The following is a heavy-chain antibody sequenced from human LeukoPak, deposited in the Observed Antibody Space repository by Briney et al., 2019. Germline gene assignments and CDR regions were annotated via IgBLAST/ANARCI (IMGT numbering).Heavy chain of an antibody. CDR2: ISSSGSTI. D-gene: IGHD2-21*02. J-gene: IGHJ4*02. CDR1: GFTFSDYY. V-gene: IGHV3-11*01. Sequence: PGGSLRLSCAASGFTFSDYYMSWIRQAPGKGLEWVSYISSSGSTIYYADSVKGRFTISRDNAKNSLYLQMNSLRAEDTAVYYCARRLCDGNCPPSGSFDHWGQGTLVTVSS. CDR3: ARRLCDGNCPPSGSFDH.